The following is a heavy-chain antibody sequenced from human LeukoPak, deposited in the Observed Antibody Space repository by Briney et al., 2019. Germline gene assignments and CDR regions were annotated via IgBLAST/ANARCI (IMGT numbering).Heavy chain of an antibody. Sequence: PSETLSLTCTVSGGSISSSSYYWGWIRQPPGKGLEWIGSIYYSGSTYYNPSLKSRVTISVDTSKNQFSLKLSSVTAADTAVYYCARRPLYCSSTSCYNYFDYWGQGTLVTVSS. CDR1: GGSISSSSYY. J-gene: IGHJ4*02. V-gene: IGHV4-39*01. D-gene: IGHD2-2*01. CDR2: IYYSGST. CDR3: ARRPLYCSSTSCYNYFDY.